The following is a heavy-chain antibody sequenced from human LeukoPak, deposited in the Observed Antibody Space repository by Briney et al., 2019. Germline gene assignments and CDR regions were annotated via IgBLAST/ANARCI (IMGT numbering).Heavy chain of an antibody. CDR3: ARADFIDAGPYLIGP. CDR2: INTKSGRT. D-gene: IGHD3-3*01. V-gene: IGHV1-2*02. J-gene: IGHJ5*02. CDR1: GYSFTDYY. Sequence: ASVRVSCKTSGYSFTDYYIHWVRQAPGQGLEWMGWINTKSGRTSSARKFQGRVTMTRDPSITTVYMDMAWLTSDDTAIYFCARADFIDAGPYLIGPWGQGTLITVSS.